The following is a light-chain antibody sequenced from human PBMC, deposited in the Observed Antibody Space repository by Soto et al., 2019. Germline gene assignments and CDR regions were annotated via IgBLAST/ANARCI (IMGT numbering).Light chain of an antibody. Sequence: EIVLTQSPATLSLSPGERAALSCRSSQSVSSYLAWYQQKPGQAPRLLIYDASKRAPGIPARFTGSGSGTVFPLTISSLEPEDFAVYFCQQRSNWPSTFGGGTKVEI. CDR1: QSVSSY. CDR3: QQRSNWPST. V-gene: IGKV3-11*01. CDR2: DAS. J-gene: IGKJ4*01.